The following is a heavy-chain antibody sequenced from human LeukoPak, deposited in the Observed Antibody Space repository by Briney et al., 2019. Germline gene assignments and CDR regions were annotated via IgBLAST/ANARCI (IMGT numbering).Heavy chain of an antibody. D-gene: IGHD2-15*01. Sequence: SETLSLTCTVSGYSISSGYYWGWIRQPPGKGLEWIGSIYHSGSTNYNPSLKSRVTISVDTSKNQFSLKLSSVTAADTAVYYCARGQVGGYCSGGSCYFYYYYYYMDVWGKGTTVTVSS. CDR3: ARGQVGGYCSGGSCYFYYYYYYMDV. CDR2: IYHSGST. CDR1: GYSISSGYY. V-gene: IGHV4-38-2*02. J-gene: IGHJ6*03.